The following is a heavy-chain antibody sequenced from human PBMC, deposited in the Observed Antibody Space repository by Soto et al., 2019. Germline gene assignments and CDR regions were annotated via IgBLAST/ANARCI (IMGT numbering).Heavy chain of an antibody. CDR3: AGHRMVRGLMPFHY. CDR2: ISAYNGNT. Sequence: QVQLVQSGAEVKKPGASVKVSCKASGYTFTSYGISWVRQAPGQGLEWMGWISAYNGNTNYAQKRHGRSTMTTDTSTRTAYMERRSLRSDDTAVYYCAGHRMVRGLMPFHYWGQGTLVTVSS. J-gene: IGHJ4*02. V-gene: IGHV1-18*01. CDR1: GYTFTSYG. D-gene: IGHD3-10*01.